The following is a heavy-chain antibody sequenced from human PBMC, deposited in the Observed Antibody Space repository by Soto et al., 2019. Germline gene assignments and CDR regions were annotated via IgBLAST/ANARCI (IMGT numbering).Heavy chain of an antibody. CDR1: GFSLSASRVS. V-gene: IGHV2-70*11. CDR2: IDWDDAK. Sequence: SGPTLVNPTQTLTLTCTFSGFSLSASRVSISWIRQPPGKALEWLARIDWDDAKYFNTSLKTRLTGSKDTSKTQVVLTTTNVDPVDTGSYYCARMICGRSVAYFFDDWGEGMLVTVSA. D-gene: IGHD3-3*02. J-gene: IGHJ4*02. CDR3: ARMICGRSVAYFFDD.